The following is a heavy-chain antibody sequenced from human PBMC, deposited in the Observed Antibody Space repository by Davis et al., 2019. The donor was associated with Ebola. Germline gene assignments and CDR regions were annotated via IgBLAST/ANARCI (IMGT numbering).Heavy chain of an antibody. Sequence: PSETLSLTCTVSGGSIRSSTYYWGWIRQPPGKGLEWIGSISYSGSTYYNPSLKSRVTISVDTSKNQFSLKLSSVTAADTAVYYCASLRSKAFDIWGQGTMVTVSS. CDR1: GGSIRSSTYY. CDR3: ASLRSKAFDI. J-gene: IGHJ3*02. CDR2: ISYSGST. V-gene: IGHV4-39*07.